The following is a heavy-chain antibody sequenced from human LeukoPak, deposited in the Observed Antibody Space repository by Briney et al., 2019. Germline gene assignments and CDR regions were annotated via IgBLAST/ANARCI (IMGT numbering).Heavy chain of an antibody. CDR3: ARDPSGYYVRWFDP. Sequence: SETLSLTCTVSGGSISSNYWSWIRQPPGKGLEWIGYIYYSGSTNYNPSLKSRVTISVNTSKKQFSLKLSSVTAADTAVYYCARDPSGYYVRWFDPWGQGTLVTVSS. CDR1: GGSISSNY. J-gene: IGHJ5*02. CDR2: IYYSGST. V-gene: IGHV4-59*12. D-gene: IGHD3-3*01.